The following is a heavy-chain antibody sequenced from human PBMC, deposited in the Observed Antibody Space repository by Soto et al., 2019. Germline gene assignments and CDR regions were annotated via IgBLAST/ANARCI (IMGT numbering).Heavy chain of an antibody. V-gene: IGHV3-33*01. Sequence: GGSLRLSCAASGFTFSSYGMHWVRQAPGKGLEWVAVIWYDGSNKYYADSVKGRFTISRDNSKNTLYLQMNSLRAEDTAVYYCFGVDYYGSGSYYNHYYYYMDVWGKGTTVTVSS. CDR1: GFTFSSYG. CDR3: FGVDYYGSGSYYNHYYYYMDV. D-gene: IGHD3-10*01. CDR2: IWYDGSNK. J-gene: IGHJ6*03.